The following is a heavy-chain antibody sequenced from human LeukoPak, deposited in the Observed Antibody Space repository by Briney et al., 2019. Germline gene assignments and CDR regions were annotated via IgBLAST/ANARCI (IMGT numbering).Heavy chain of an antibody. CDR3: AREHIVATIDY. D-gene: IGHD5-12*01. CDR1: GDSVSSNSAA. Sequence: SQALSLTCALSGDSVSSNSAAWIWLRQSPSRGLEWLGRTYYRSKWYNDYAVSVKSRITINPDTSKNLFSLKLNSVTPEDTAVYYCAREHIVATIDYWGQGTLVTVSS. CDR2: TYYRSKWYN. V-gene: IGHV6-1*01. J-gene: IGHJ4*02.